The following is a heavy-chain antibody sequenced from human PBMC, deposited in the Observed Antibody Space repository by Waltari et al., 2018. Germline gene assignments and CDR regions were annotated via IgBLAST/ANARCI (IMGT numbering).Heavy chain of an antibody. CDR3: ARRGGDSSGYEEYFQH. CDR2: ISGSGGST. CDR1: GFTFSGYA. Sequence: EVQLVESGGGLVQPGGSLRLSCAASGFTFSGYAMSWVRQAPGKGLEWVSAISGSGGSTYYADSVKGRFTISRDNSKNTLYLQMNSLRAEDTAVYYCARRGGDSSGYEEYFQHWGQGTLVTVSS. D-gene: IGHD3-22*01. V-gene: IGHV3-23*04. J-gene: IGHJ1*01.